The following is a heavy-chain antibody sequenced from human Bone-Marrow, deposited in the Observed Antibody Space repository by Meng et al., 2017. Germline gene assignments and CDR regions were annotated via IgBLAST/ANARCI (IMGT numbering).Heavy chain of an antibody. J-gene: IGHJ4*02. CDR2: IYYSGST. D-gene: IGHD3-9*01. CDR3: AKFGDILTGYINYFDY. Sequence: SETLSLTCTVSGGSISSYYWSWIRQPPGKGLEWIGYIYYSGSTNYNPSLKSRVTISRDNAKNSLYLQMNSLRAEDTAVYYCAKFGDILTGYINYFDYWGQGTLVTVSS. V-gene: IGHV4-59*12. CDR1: GGSISSYY.